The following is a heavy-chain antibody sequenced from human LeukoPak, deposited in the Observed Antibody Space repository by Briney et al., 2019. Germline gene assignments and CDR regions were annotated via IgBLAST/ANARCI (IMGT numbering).Heavy chain of an antibody. Sequence: PGGSLRLSCAASGFTLSSFWMSWVRQTPGKGLEWVANIKQDGRERYYVDSVKGRFTISRDNARNTLYLQMNSLRPEDTAVYYCVRDGGSVSYYNGDPTGFYYYGMDVWGQGTTVTVSS. CDR2: IKQDGRER. V-gene: IGHV3-7*01. CDR3: VRDGGSVSYYNGDPTGFYYYGMDV. CDR1: GFTLSSFW. D-gene: IGHD3-10*01. J-gene: IGHJ6*02.